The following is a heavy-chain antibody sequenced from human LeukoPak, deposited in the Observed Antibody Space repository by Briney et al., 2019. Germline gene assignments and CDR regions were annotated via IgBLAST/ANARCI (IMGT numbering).Heavy chain of an antibody. Sequence: GASVKVSCKASGYTFTSYPMHWVRQAPGQRLEWMGWINAGNGNTKYSQNFQGRVTITRDTSASTAYMELSSLRSEDTAVYYCARDSIWGSGTYGFDYWGQGALVTVSS. CDR3: ARDSIWGSGTYGFDY. CDR1: GYTFTSYP. V-gene: IGHV1-3*01. J-gene: IGHJ4*02. CDR2: INAGNGNT. D-gene: IGHD1-26*01.